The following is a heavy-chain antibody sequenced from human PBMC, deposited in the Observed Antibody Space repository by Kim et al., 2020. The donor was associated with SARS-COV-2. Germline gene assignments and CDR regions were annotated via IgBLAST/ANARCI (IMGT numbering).Heavy chain of an antibody. CDR1: GGTFSSYA. V-gene: IGHV1-69*13. J-gene: IGHJ4*02. Sequence: SVKVSCKASGGTFSSYAISWVRQAPGQGLEWMGGIIPIFGTANYAQKFQGRVTITADESTSTAYMELSSLRSEDTAVYYCAREAGDGYYFDYWGQGTLVTVSS. CDR3: AREAGDGYYFDY. CDR2: IIPIFGTA. D-gene: IGHD7-27*01.